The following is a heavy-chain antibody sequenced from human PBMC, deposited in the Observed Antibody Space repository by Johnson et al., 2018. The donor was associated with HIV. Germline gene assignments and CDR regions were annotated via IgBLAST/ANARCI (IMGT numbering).Heavy chain of an antibody. CDR2: IKQDGSEK. D-gene: IGHD3-10*01. V-gene: IGHV3-7*01. J-gene: IGHJ3*02. CDR1: GFTFSSYW. Sequence: VQLVESGGGLVQPGGSLRVSCAASGFTFSSYWMSCVRQAPGKGLEWVANIKQDGSEKYYVDSVKGRFTISRDNAKNSLYLQMNILTAEDTAVYYCARAPEVRGIDAFDIWGQGTMVTVSS. CDR3: ARAPEVRGIDAFDI.